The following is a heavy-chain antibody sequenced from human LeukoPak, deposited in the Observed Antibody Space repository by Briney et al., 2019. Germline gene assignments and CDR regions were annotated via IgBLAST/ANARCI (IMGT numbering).Heavy chain of an antibody. CDR3: ATVQVLRFLEWLSDFDY. CDR2: ISSSGSTI. J-gene: IGHJ4*02. Sequence: GGSLRLSCAASGFTFSSYEMNWVRQAPGKGLEWVSYISSSGSTIYYADSVKGRFTISRDNAKNSLYLRMNSLRAEDTAVYYCATVQVLRFLEWLSDFDYWGQGTLVTVSS. V-gene: IGHV3-48*03. CDR1: GFTFSSYE. D-gene: IGHD3-3*01.